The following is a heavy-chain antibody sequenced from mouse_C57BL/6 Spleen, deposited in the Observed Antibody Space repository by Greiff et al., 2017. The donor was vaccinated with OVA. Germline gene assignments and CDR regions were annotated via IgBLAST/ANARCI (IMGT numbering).Heavy chain of an antibody. CDR2: IYPGDGDT. Sequence: QVQLQQSGPELVKPGASVKISCKASGYAFSSSWMNWVKQRPGKGLEWIGRIYPGDGDTNYNGKFKGKATLTADKSSSTAYMQLSSLTSEDSAVYFCARYLGRPRFDYWGKGTTLTVSS. V-gene: IGHV1-82*01. D-gene: IGHD4-1*01. J-gene: IGHJ2*01. CDR1: GYAFSSSW. CDR3: ARYLGRPRFDY.